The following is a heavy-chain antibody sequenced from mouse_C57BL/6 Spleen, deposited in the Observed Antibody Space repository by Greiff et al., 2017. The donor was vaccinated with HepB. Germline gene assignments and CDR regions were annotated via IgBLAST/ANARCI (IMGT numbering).Heavy chain of an antibody. J-gene: IGHJ4*01. CDR2: IIPNNGGT. CDR1: GYTFTDYY. Sequence: VQLQQSGPELVKPGASVKISCKASGYTFTDYYMNWVKQSHGKSLEWIGDIIPNNGGTSYNQKFKGKATLTVDKSSSTAYMELRSLTSEDSAVYYCARRYDNYYAMDYWGQGTSVTVSS. D-gene: IGHD2-14*01. V-gene: IGHV1-26*01. CDR3: ARRYDNYYAMDY.